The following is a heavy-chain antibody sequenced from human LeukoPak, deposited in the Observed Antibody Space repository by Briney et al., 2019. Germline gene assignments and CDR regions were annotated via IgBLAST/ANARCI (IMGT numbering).Heavy chain of an antibody. CDR2: FDPEDGET. Sequence: ASVKVSCKVSGYTLTELSMHWVRQAPGKGLEWMGGFDPEDGETIYAQKFQGRVTMTEDTSTDTAYMELSSLISEDTAVYYCAKANWGSADFDYWGQGTLVTVSS. CDR3: AKANWGSADFDY. J-gene: IGHJ4*02. CDR1: GYTLTELS. D-gene: IGHD7-27*01. V-gene: IGHV1-24*01.